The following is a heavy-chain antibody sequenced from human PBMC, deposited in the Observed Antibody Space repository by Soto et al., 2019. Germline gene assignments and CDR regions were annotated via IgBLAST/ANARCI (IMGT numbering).Heavy chain of an antibody. V-gene: IGHV4-59*08. CDR2: IYYGGTT. CDR1: GGSLSPNY. CDR3: ERLGAYYQSLDP. J-gene: IGHJ5*02. D-gene: IGHD3-22*01. Sequence: PSETLSLTCTVSGGSLSPNYWSWIRQPPGKGLEWIGYIYYGGTTTNNPSLNSRVAISIDTSKNQFSLTLRSVTAADTAVYYCERLGAYYQSLDPWGQGILVTVSS.